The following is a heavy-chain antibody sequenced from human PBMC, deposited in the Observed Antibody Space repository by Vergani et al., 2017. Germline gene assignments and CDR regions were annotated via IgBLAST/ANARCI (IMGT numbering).Heavy chain of an antibody. J-gene: IGHJ4*02. Sequence: QVQLQESGPGLVKPSETLSLTCTVSGYSISSGYYWGWIRQPPGKGLEWIGSIYHSGSTYYNPSLKSRVTISVDTSKNQFSLKLSSVTAADTAVYYCARMDIVATSSDYWGQGTLVNVSS. V-gene: IGHV4-38-2*02. CDR1: GYSISSGYY. D-gene: IGHD5-12*01. CDR2: IYHSGST. CDR3: ARMDIVATSSDY.